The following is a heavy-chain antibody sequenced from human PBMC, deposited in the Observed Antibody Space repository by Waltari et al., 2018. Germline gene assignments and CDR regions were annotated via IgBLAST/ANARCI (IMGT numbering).Heavy chain of an antibody. J-gene: IGHJ5*02. Sequence: QVQLQQWGAGLLKPSETLSLTCAVYGGSFSGYYWSWIRQPPGKGLGWIGEINHSGSTNYNPSLKSRVTISVDTSKNQFSLKLSSVTAADTAVYYCARGVAALRYSSSSHKQGWFDPWGQGTLVTVSS. V-gene: IGHV4-34*01. D-gene: IGHD6-6*01. CDR1: GGSFSGYY. CDR3: ARGVAALRYSSSSHKQGWFDP. CDR2: INHSGST.